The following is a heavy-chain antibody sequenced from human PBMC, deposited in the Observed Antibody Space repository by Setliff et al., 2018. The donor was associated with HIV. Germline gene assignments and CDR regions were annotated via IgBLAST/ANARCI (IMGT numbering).Heavy chain of an antibody. CDR2: LRTGNGDT. Sequence: ASVKVSCKASGGNFRFYAFSWVRQAPGQGLEWMGWLRTGNGDTSYSESLQGRVTFTSDTSANTAYMELRSLGSDDTAVYFCARRASTAEVFDYWGQGTLVTVS. CDR1: GGNFRFYA. D-gene: IGHD1-1*01. J-gene: IGHJ4*02. CDR3: ARRASTAEVFDY. V-gene: IGHV1-18*01.